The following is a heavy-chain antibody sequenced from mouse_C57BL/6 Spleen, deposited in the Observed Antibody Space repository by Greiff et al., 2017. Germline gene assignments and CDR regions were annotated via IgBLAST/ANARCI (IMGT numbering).Heavy chain of an antibody. V-gene: IGHV1-69*01. CDR1: GYTFTSYW. CDR3: AREGGDY. J-gene: IGHJ4*01. CDR2: IDPSDSYT. Sequence: QVQLKQPGAELVMPGASVKLSCKASGYTFTSYWMHWVKQRPGQGLEWIGEIDPSDSYTNYNQKFKGKATLTVDKSSSTAYLQLSGLTTEDSAVYYGAREGGDYWGQGTSVTVSS.